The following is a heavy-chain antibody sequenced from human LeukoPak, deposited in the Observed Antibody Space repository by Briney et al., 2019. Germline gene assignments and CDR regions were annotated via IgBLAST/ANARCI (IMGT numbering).Heavy chain of an antibody. CDR3: ARDMEGAVATIDY. V-gene: IGHV1-2*02. D-gene: IGHD5-12*01. CDR1: RYTFTGYY. J-gene: IGHJ4*02. Sequence: ASVKVSCKASRYTFTGYYMHWVRQAPGQGLEWMGWINPNSGGTNYAQKFQGRVTMTRDTSISTAYMELSRLRSDDTAVYYCARDMEGAVATIDYWGQGTLVTVSS. CDR2: INPNSGGT.